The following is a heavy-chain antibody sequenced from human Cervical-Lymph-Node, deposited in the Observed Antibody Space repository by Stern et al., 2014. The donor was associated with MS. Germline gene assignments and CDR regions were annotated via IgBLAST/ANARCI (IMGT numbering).Heavy chain of an antibody. CDR1: GFTFSTYP. Sequence: VQLVESGGGVVQPGRSLRLSCAASGFTFSTYPIHWVRQAPGKGLEWGALISYDGSNKYYADSVEGRFTISRDNSKNTLYLQMNSLRADDTAVYYCARGRVRGDSSGWYYWGQGTLVTVSS. J-gene: IGHJ4*02. CDR2: ISYDGSNK. V-gene: IGHV3-30*04. D-gene: IGHD6-19*01. CDR3: ARGRVRGDSSGWYY.